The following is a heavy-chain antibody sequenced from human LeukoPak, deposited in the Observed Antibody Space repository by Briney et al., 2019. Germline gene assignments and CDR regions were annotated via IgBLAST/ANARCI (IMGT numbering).Heavy chain of an antibody. CDR2: IYPDDSDT. V-gene: IGHV5-51*01. J-gene: IGHJ3*02. Sequence: GESLKISCKGSGYIFTTYWIGWVRQMPGKGLEWMGIIYPDDSDTRYSPSFQGQVTISADKSINTAYLQWSSLKASDTAMYYCARLLYYFDSSGYYYAPKAFEIWGQGTMVTVSS. CDR1: GYIFTTYW. D-gene: IGHD3-22*01. CDR3: ARLLYYFDSSGYYYAPKAFEI.